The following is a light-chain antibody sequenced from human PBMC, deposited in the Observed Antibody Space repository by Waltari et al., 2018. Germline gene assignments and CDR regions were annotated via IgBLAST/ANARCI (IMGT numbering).Light chain of an antibody. Sequence: DIVMTQSPATLSVSPGERATLPCRASQNVVNSLAWYQHKPGQAPRLLIYDAANRASGIPARFSGSGSGTDFTLTISSLEPDDFAVYYCQQRSNWHTFGQGTRLEIK. CDR3: QQRSNWHT. J-gene: IGKJ2*01. CDR1: QNVVNS. V-gene: IGKV3-11*01. CDR2: DAA.